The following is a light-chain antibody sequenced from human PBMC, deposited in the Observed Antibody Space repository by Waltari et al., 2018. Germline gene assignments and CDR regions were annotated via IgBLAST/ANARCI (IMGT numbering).Light chain of an antibody. V-gene: IGLV2-14*03. CDR3: SSYASSGSLV. CDR1: SSDVGGYNF. CDR2: DVS. J-gene: IGLJ6*01. Sequence: QSALTQPASVSGSPGQSITLSCSGTSSDVGGYNFVSWYQKHPDKAPKLIIFDVSNRPPGISVRFSGSKSGNTASLIISGLQTGDEAEYYCSSYASSGSLVFGSGTLVTVL.